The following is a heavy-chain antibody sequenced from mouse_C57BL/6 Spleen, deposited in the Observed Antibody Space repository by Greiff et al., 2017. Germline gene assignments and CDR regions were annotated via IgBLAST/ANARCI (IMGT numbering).Heavy chain of an antibody. D-gene: IGHD2-2*01. J-gene: IGHJ2*01. CDR3: ARHLLWLREDYFDY. CDR1: GYTFTSYD. Sequence: VKLVESGPELVKPGASVKLSCKASGYTFTSYDINWVKQRPGQGLEWIGWIYPRDGSTKYNEKFKGKATLTVDTSSSTAYMELHSLTSEDSAVYFCARHLLWLREDYFDYWGQGTTLTVSS. CDR2: IYPRDGST. V-gene: IGHV1-85*01.